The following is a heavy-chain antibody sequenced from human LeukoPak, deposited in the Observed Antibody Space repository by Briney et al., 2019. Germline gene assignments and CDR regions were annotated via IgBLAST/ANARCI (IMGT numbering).Heavy chain of an antibody. CDR3: ARSDCSVGSCKEGGGY. Sequence: PGGTLRLSCAASGFTFSSHGMNWVRQAPGKGLEWVSGISPNGVITYYADSVKSRFTISRDNAKNSVYLQMNSLRAEDTAVYYCARSDCSVGSCKEGGGYWGQGTLVTVSS. V-gene: IGHV3-23*01. CDR1: GFTFSSHG. CDR2: ISPNGVIT. D-gene: IGHD2-15*01. J-gene: IGHJ4*02.